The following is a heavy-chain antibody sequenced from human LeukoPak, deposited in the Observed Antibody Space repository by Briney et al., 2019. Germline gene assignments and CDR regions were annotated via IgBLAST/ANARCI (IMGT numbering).Heavy chain of an antibody. J-gene: IGHJ4*02. Sequence: GGSLRLSCAASGFTFSSYSMNWVRQAPGKGLEWVSSISSSSSYIYYADSVKGRFTISRDNAKNSLYLQMNSLRAEDTAVCYCARLDCSGGSCYSDYWGQGTLVTVSS. CDR2: ISSSSSYI. CDR3: ARLDCSGGSCYSDY. CDR1: GFTFSSYS. V-gene: IGHV3-21*01. D-gene: IGHD2-15*01.